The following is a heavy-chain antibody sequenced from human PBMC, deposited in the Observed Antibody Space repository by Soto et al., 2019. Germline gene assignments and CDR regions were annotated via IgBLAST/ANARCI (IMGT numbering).Heavy chain of an antibody. J-gene: IGHJ4*02. CDR3: ARGPESRSTAYFDY. Sequence: QVQLVQSGAEVKKPGASVKVSCKASGYTFTNFGISWVRQAPGQGLESIAWVSAYTGNTNYAQKFQGRVTMTTDTSTSTAYMELRSLRSDDTAVYYCARGPESRSTAYFDYWGQGTLATVSS. CDR2: VSAYTGNT. CDR1: GYTFTNFG. V-gene: IGHV1-18*01. D-gene: IGHD2-2*01.